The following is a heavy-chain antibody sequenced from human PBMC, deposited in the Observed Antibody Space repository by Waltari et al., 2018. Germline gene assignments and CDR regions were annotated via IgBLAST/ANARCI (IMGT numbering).Heavy chain of an antibody. CDR1: GGSVTRGQYS. V-gene: IGHV4-30-4*08. CDR3: ARGTSGWGRFDY. J-gene: IGHJ4*02. Sequence: QVQLQESGPGLVKPSQTLSLTCTVSGGSVTRGQYSWTWTRQPPGKGLEWIGNIYDSGSTYYNPSLKSRITISVDTSESQLSLKLNSGKAADTAVYYCARGTSGWGRFDYWGQGTLVTVSS. D-gene: IGHD6-19*01. CDR2: IYDSGST.